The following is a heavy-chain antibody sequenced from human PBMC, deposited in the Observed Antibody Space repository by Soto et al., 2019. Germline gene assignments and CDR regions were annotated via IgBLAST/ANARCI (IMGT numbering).Heavy chain of an antibody. CDR1: GFTFSSYS. Sequence: GGSLRLSCAASGFTFSSYSMNWVRQAPGKGLEWVSYISSSSSTIYYADSVKGRFTISRDNAKNSLYLQMNSLRAEDTAVYYCASGWRVDAFDIWGQGTMVTVSS. D-gene: IGHD3-3*01. J-gene: IGHJ3*02. CDR3: ASGWRVDAFDI. V-gene: IGHV3-48*01. CDR2: ISSSSSTI.